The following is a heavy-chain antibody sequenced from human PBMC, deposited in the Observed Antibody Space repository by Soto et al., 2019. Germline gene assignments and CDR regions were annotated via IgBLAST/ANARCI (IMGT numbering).Heavy chain of an antibody. CDR3: AKRPLTAAGFDY. V-gene: IGHV3-23*01. D-gene: IGHD6-13*01. CDR1: GFTFSNYA. J-gene: IGHJ4*02. Sequence: EVQLLESGGGLVQPGGSLRLSCAASGFTFSNYAMTWVRQAPGKELEWVSVITGSGGGTYFVDSVKGRFTISRDNSKNTVYLQMNSLRAEDTAVYYCAKRPLTAAGFDYWGQGTLVTVSS. CDR2: ITGSGGGT.